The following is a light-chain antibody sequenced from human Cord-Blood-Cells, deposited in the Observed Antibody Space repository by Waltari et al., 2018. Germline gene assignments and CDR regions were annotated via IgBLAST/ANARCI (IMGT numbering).Light chain of an antibody. CDR1: QSVLYSSNNKNY. J-gene: IGKJ2*01. V-gene: IGKV4-1*01. CDR2: WAS. Sequence: DIVMTQSPDSLAVSLGERATLNCQSSQSVLYSSNNKNYLAWYQQKPGQPPKLLIYWASTRESGVPDRFSGSGSGTDFTLTISSLQAEDVAVYYCQQYYSTLMYTFGQGTKLEIK. CDR3: QQYYSTLMYT.